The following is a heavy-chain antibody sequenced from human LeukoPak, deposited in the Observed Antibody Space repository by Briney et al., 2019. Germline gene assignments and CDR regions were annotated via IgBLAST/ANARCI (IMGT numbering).Heavy chain of an antibody. CDR3: AIHPSDSSGYFSY. Sequence: ASVKVSCKASGYTFTTYAMNWVRQAPGQGLEWMGWIDTKTGNPTYAQGFTGRFVFSLDTSVSTAYLQISSLKAEDTAVYYCAIHPSDSSGYFSYWGQGALVTVSS. D-gene: IGHD3-22*01. V-gene: IGHV7-4-1*02. CDR2: IDTKTGNP. J-gene: IGHJ4*02. CDR1: GYTFTTYA.